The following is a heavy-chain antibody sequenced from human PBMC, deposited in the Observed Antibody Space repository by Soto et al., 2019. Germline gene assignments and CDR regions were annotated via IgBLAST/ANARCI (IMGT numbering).Heavy chain of an antibody. Sequence: SETLSLTCTVSGGSISSYYWSWIRQPPGKGLEWIGYIYYSGSTNYNPSLKSRVTISVDTSKNQFSLKLSSVTAADTAVYYCARVRYDFWSGYSDFDYWGQGTLVTVSS. CDR2: IYYSGST. CDR3: ARVRYDFWSGYSDFDY. J-gene: IGHJ4*02. V-gene: IGHV4-59*01. D-gene: IGHD3-3*01. CDR1: GGSISSYY.